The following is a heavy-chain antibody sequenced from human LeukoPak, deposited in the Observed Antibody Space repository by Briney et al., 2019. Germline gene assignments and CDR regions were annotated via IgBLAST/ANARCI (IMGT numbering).Heavy chain of an antibody. CDR1: GFTFSNYA. CDR3: AKDRSDSSMVYNFDY. Sequence: PGGSLRLSCAASGFTFSNYAMAWVRHVPGTGLEWVSAISGSGGSTYYADSVKGRFTISRDNSKNTLYLQMNSLTAEDTALYYCAKDRSDSSMVYNFDYWGQGTLVTVSS. V-gene: IGHV3-23*01. CDR2: ISGSGGST. J-gene: IGHJ4*02. D-gene: IGHD5-18*01.